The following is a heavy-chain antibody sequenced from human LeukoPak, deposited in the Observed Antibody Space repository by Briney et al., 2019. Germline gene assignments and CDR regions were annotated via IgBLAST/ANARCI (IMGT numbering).Heavy chain of an antibody. D-gene: IGHD6-13*01. V-gene: IGHV3-7*03. CDR3: ARESGWFRFYY. J-gene: IGHJ4*02. Sequence: QPGGSLRLSCAASGLTFSSFWMAWVRQAPGKGLEWVANIKEDGSQKYHVDSVKGRFTISRDNAKNSLFLQTNSLRADDTAVYYCARESGWFRFYYWGQGTLVTVSS. CDR2: IKEDGSQK. CDR1: GLTFSSFW.